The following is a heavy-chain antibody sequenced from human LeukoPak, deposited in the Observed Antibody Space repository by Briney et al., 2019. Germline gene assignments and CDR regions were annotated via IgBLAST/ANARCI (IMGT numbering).Heavy chain of an antibody. CDR3: ARHGATGGFDY. V-gene: IGHV4-30-4*01. CDR1: GGSISSGDYY. Sequence: SETLSLTCTVSGGSISSGDYYWSWIRQPPGKGLEWIGYIYYSGSTYYNPSLKSRVTISVDTSKNQFSLKLSSVTAADTAVYYCARHGATGGFDYWGQGTLVIVSS. J-gene: IGHJ4*02. D-gene: IGHD3-10*01. CDR2: IYYSGST.